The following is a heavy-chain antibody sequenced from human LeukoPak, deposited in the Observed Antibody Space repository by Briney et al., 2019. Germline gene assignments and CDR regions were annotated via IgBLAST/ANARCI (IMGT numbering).Heavy chain of an antibody. CDR1: GFTFSSYS. V-gene: IGHV3-21*01. Sequence: PGGSLRLSCVASGFTFSSYSMNWVRQAPGKGLEWVSSISSSSSYIYYADSVKGRFTISRDNAKNSLYLQMNSLRAEDTAVYYCARDPGGYGDFDAFDIWGQGTMVTVSS. CDR3: ARDPGGYGDFDAFDI. D-gene: IGHD4-17*01. J-gene: IGHJ3*02. CDR2: ISSSSSYI.